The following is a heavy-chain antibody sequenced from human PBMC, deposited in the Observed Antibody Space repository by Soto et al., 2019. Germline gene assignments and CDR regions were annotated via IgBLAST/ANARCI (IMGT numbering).Heavy chain of an antibody. CDR2: ISGSGGST. D-gene: IGHD6-19*01. Sequence: EVQLLESGGGLVQPGGSLRLSCAASGFTFGSYAMSWVRQAPGKGLEWVSAISGSGGSTYYADSVKGRFTVSRDNSKKTLYLLMNSLRAEDTAVYYCAKGGDGWYWRFDYWGQGTLLTVSS. J-gene: IGHJ4*02. CDR3: AKGGDGWYWRFDY. CDR1: GFTFGSYA. V-gene: IGHV3-23*01.